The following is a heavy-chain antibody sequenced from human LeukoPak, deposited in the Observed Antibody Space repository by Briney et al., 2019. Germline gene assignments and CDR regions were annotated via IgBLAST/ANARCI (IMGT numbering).Heavy chain of an antibody. D-gene: IGHD1/OR15-1a*01. J-gene: IGHJ4*02. CDR3: ARDRHWTNDWVFDY. V-gene: IGHV4-59*01. CDR2: IYSGGST. Sequence: SETLSLTCTVPGDSISTLYWSWIRQPPGKGLEWIGYIYSGGSTDYNPSLKSRLTISVDTSKNQFSLKLRSVTAADTAVYYCARDRHWTNDWVFDYWGQGTLVTVSS. CDR1: GDSISTLY.